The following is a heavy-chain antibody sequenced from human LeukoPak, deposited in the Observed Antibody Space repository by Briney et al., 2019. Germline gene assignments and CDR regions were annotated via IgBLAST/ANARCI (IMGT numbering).Heavy chain of an antibody. V-gene: IGHV1-24*01. CDR3: ARNPLYCSSTSCYGHAEYFQH. CDR2: FDPEDGET. D-gene: IGHD2-2*01. CDR1: GYTLTELS. J-gene: IGHJ1*01. Sequence: AASVKVSCRVSGYTLTELSMHWVRQAPGKGLEWMGGFDPEDGETIYAQKFQGRVTMTTDTSTSTAYMELRSLRSDDTAVYYCARNPLYCSSTSCYGHAEYFQHWGQGTLVTVSS.